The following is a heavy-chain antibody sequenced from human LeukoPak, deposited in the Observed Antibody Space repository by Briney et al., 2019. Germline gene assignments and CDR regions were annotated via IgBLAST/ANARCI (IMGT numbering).Heavy chain of an antibody. CDR1: GFTFSSYA. D-gene: IGHD6-19*01. J-gene: IGHJ5*02. CDR2: ISYDGSNK. Sequence: GGSLRLSCAASGFTFSSYAMHWVRQAPGKGMEWVAVISYDGSNKYYADSVKGRFTISRDNSKNTLYLQMNSLRAEDTAVYYCARAVAALNWFDPWGQGTLVTVSS. V-gene: IGHV3-30*04. CDR3: ARAVAALNWFDP.